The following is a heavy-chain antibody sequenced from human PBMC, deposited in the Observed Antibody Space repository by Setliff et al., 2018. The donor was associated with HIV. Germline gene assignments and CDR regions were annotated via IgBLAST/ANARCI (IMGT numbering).Heavy chain of an antibody. CDR3: ASRIYYYDTYRVLREEGFDP. V-gene: IGHV4-34*01. J-gene: IGHJ5*02. D-gene: IGHD3-22*01. CDR2: INASGGT. Sequence: SETLSLTCAVYRDSFSDYYWAWIRQSPGKRLEWIGEINASGGTNYNPSLQNRVSMSVDTSKEQFSLSLTSVTDADTAVYYCASRIYYYDTYRVLREEGFDPWGQGTLVTVSS. CDR1: RDSFSDYY.